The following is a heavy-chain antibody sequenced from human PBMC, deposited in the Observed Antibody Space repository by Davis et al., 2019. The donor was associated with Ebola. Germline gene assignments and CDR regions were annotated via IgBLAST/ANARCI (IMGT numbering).Heavy chain of an antibody. D-gene: IGHD6-13*01. CDR3: ARVRQLYSSSWYYFDY. J-gene: IGHJ4*02. V-gene: IGHV3-30-3*01. Sequence: GGSLRLSCAASGFTFSDYYMSWIRQAPGKGLEWVAVISYDGSNKYYADSVKGRFTISRDNSKNTLYLQMNSLRAEDTAVYYCARVRQLYSSSWYYFDYWGQGTLVTVSS. CDR2: ISYDGSNK. CDR1: GFTFSDYY.